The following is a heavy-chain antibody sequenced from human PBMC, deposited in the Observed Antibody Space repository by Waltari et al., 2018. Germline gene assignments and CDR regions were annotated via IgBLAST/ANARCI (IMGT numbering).Heavy chain of an antibody. D-gene: IGHD1-26*01. CDR1: GFTFSSYA. CDR2: IYSGGST. Sequence: EVQLLESGGGLVQPGGSLRLSCAASGFTFSSYAMSWVRQAPGKGLEWVSVIYSGGSTYYADSVKGRFTISRDNSKNTLYLQMNSLRAEDTAVYYCAKVRRPGALDYWGQGTLVIVSS. CDR3: AKVRRPGALDY. J-gene: IGHJ4*02. V-gene: IGHV3-23*03.